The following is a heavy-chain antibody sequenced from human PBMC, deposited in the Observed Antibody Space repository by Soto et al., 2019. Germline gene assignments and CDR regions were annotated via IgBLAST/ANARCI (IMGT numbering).Heavy chain of an antibody. D-gene: IGHD6-13*01. V-gene: IGHV6-1*01. CDR3: ARDRTQRAAAGNYYGMDV. Sequence: SQTLSLTCAISGDSVSSNSAAWNWIRQSPSKGLEWLGRTYYRSKWYNDYAVSVKSRITINPDTSKNQFSLQLNSVTPEDTAVYYCARDRTQRAAAGNYYGMDVWGQGTTVTVSS. CDR2: TYYRSKWYN. CDR1: GDSVSSNSAA. J-gene: IGHJ6*02.